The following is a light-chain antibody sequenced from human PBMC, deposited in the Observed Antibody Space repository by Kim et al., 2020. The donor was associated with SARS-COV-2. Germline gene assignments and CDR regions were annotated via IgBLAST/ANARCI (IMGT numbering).Light chain of an antibody. J-gene: IGLJ3*02. CDR3: NSRDSSGNHWV. CDR2: GKN. CDR1: SLRSYY. V-gene: IGLV3-19*01. Sequence: ALGQTVRITCQGDSLRSYYASWYQQKPGQAPVLVIYGKNNRHSGIPDRFSGSSSGNTASLTITGAQAEDEADYYCNSRDSSGNHWVFGGGTKLTVL.